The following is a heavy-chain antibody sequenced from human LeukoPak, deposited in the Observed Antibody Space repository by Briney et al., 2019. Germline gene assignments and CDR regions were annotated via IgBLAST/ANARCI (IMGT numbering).Heavy chain of an antibody. J-gene: IGHJ4*02. D-gene: IGHD4-23*01. CDR1: SEFFTGYY. V-gene: IGHV4-34*01. CDR2: INDNGIT. CDR3: ARHYPPGYSAVLVYYFDY. Sequence: SETLSLTCGVSSEFFTGYYWGWIRQPPGKGLEWIGDINDNGITKYNPTLKSRVTISIDTSKKQFSLKVKSVTAADTAVYYCARHYPPGYSAVLVYYFDYWGQGTLVTVSS.